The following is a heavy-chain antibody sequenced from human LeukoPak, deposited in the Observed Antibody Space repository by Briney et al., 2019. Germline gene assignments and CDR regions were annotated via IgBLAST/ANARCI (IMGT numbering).Heavy chain of an antibody. D-gene: IGHD3-10*01. CDR1: GGSFSGYY. J-gene: IGHJ4*02. Sequence: SETLSLTCAVYGGSFSGYYWSWIRQPPGKGLEWIGETNHSGSTNYNPSLKSRVTISVDTSKNQFSLKLSSVTAADTAVYYCARGRSYYGSGSYSTNFDYWGQGTLVTVSS. CDR3: ARGRSYYGSGSYSTNFDY. V-gene: IGHV4-34*01. CDR2: TNHSGST.